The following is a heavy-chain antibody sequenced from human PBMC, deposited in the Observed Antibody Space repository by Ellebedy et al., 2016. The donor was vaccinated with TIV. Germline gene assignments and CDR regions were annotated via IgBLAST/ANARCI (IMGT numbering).Heavy chain of an antibody. V-gene: IGHV3-23*01. D-gene: IGHD4-17*01. J-gene: IGHJ4*02. CDR1: GFTFSSYA. CDR2: ISGSGGST. CDR3: AKCTTRKTTVTPFDY. Sequence: GESLKISXVASGFTFSSYAMSWVRQAPGKGLEWVSAISGSGGSTYYADSVKGRFTISRDNSKNTLYLQMNSLRAEDTAVYYCAKCTTRKTTVTPFDYWGQGTLVTVSS.